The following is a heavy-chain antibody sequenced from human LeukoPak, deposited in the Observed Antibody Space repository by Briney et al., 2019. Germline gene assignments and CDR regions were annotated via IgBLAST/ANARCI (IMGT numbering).Heavy chain of an antibody. J-gene: IGHJ4*02. Sequence: ASVKVSCKASGYTFIDYHIHWVRQAPGQGLEWMGWMNPNSGGTNYAQKFQGRVTMTRDTSITTAYMELRRLGSDDTAVYYCVRGYNYGDYWGQGTLVTVSS. CDR2: MNPNSGGT. CDR1: GYTFIDYH. D-gene: IGHD5-18*01. CDR3: VRGYNYGDY. V-gene: IGHV1-2*02.